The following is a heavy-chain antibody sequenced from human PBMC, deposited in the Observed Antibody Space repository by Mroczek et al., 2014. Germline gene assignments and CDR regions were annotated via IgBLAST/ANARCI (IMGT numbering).Heavy chain of an antibody. CDR3: ARGPRGIVVVPAXTYPYYYMDV. CDR2: INHSGST. Sequence: QVQLQQWGAGLLKPSETLSLTCAVYGGSFSGYYWSWIRQPPGKGLEWIGEINHSGSTNYNPSLKSRVTISVDTSKNQFSLKLSSVTAADTAVYYCARGPRGIVVVPAXTYPYYYMDVWGKGPRSPSP. V-gene: IGHV4-34*01. J-gene: IGHJ6*03. D-gene: IGHD2-2*01. CDR1: GGSFSGYY.